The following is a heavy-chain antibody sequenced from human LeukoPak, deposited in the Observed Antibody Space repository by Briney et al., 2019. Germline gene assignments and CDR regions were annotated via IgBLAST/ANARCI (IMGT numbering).Heavy chain of an antibody. CDR1: GWSFSGYY. CDR3: ARQSIAAAFGY. D-gene: IGHD6-13*01. V-gene: IGHV4-34*01. Sequence: SETLSLTCAVYGWSFSGYYWSWIRQPPGKGLEWIGEINHSGSTNYNPSLKSRVPISVDTSKNQFSLKLSSVTAADTAVYYCARQSIAAAFGYWGQGTLVTVSS. CDR2: INHSGST. J-gene: IGHJ4*02.